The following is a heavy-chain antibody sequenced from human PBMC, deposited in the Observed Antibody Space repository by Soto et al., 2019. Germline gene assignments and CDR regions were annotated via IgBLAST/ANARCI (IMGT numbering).Heavy chain of an antibody. D-gene: IGHD5-18*01. CDR3: TRGIQLWS. V-gene: IGHV1-69*06. Sequence: QVQLVQSGAEVKKPGSSVKVSCKASGGTFSNYALTWVRQAPGQGLEWMGGIIPLSGTPNYAQKFQGRVTITADKSTTTVYMELSSLRSEDTVVYYCTRGIQLWSWGQGTLVTVSS. CDR1: GGTFSNYA. CDR2: IIPLSGTP. J-gene: IGHJ5*02.